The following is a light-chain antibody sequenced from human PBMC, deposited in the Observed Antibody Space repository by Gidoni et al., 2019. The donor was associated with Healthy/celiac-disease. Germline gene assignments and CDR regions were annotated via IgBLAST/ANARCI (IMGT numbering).Light chain of an antibody. CDR2: GAS. CDR1: QSVSSN. V-gene: IGKV3-15*01. Sequence: EIVMTQSPATLSVSPGERATLSCRASQSVSSNLAWYQQKPGQAPRLLLYGASTRATGIPARFSGRGSGTDFTLTISSLQSEDFAVYSCQQYNNWPRFTFGQGTRLEIK. CDR3: QQYNNWPRFT. J-gene: IGKJ5*01.